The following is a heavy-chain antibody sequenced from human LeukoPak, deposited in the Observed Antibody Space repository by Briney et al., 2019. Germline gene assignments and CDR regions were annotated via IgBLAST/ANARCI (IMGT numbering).Heavy chain of an antibody. V-gene: IGHV4-38-2*02. J-gene: IGHJ4*02. CDR2: IYHSGST. CDR3: ARVPTVTFFDY. D-gene: IGHD4-17*01. CDR1: GYSISSGYY. Sequence: PSETLSLTCTVSGYSISSGYYWGWIRQPPGKGLEWIGSIYHSGSTYYNPSLKSRVTISVDTSKNQFSLKLSSVTAADTAVYYCARVPTVTFFDYWGQGTLVTVSS.